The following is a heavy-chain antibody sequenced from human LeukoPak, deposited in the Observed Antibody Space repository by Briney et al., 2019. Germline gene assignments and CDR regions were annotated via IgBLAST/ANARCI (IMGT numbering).Heavy chain of an antibody. CDR2: ISSDGSNK. CDR1: GFTFSSYG. V-gene: IGHV3-30*18. CDR3: AESSVVTATSPPGY. D-gene: IGHD2-21*02. J-gene: IGHJ4*02. Sequence: PGGSLRLSCAASGFTFSSYGMSWVRQAPGKGLEWVALISSDGSNKYYADSVRGRFTISRDNSKNTLYLQMNSLRAEDTAVYYCAESSVVTATSPPGYWGQGTLVTVSS.